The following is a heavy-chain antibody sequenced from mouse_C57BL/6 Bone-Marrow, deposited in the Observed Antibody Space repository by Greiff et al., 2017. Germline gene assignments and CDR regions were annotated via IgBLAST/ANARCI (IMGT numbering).Heavy chain of an antibody. Sequence: QVQLQQPGAELVKPGASVKLSCKASGYTFTSYWMHWVKQRPGQGLEWIGMIHPNSGSTNYNEKFKSKATLTVDKSSSTAYMQLSSLTSEDSAVYYGARNYYGSSYDAWFAYWGQGTLVTVSA. V-gene: IGHV1-64*01. D-gene: IGHD1-1*01. CDR3: ARNYYGSSYDAWFAY. J-gene: IGHJ3*01. CDR2: IHPNSGST. CDR1: GYTFTSYW.